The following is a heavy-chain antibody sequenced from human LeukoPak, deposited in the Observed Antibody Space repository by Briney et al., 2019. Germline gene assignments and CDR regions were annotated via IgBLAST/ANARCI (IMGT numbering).Heavy chain of an antibody. D-gene: IGHD6-13*01. CDR1: GFSFSTYG. V-gene: IGHV3-33*01. CDR3: ARDEKPGIAATGEFDY. Sequence: PGRSLRLSCAASGFSFSTYGMHWVRQAPGKGLEWVAVIWYDGISKYYADSVKGRFTISRDTSKNTLYLQMNSLRAEDTAVYYCARDEKPGIAATGEFDYWGQGTLVTVSS. J-gene: IGHJ4*02. CDR2: IWYDGISK.